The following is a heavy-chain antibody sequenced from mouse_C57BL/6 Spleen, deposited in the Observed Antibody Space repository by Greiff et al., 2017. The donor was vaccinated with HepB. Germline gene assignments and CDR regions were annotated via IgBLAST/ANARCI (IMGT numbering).Heavy chain of an antibody. V-gene: IGHV1-18*01. CDR1: GYTFTDYN. CDR3: ASSIYYEYRFAY. J-gene: IGHJ3*01. Sequence: VQLQESGPELVKPGASVKIPCKASGYTFTDYNMDWVKQSHGQSLEWIGDINPNNGGTIYNQKFKGKATLTVDKSSSTAYMELRSLTSEDTEVYYCASSIYYEYRFAYWGQGTLVTVSA. CDR2: INPNNGGT. D-gene: IGHD2-4*01.